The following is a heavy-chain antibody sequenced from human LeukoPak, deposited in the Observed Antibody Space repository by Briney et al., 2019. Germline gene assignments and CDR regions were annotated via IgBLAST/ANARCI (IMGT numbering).Heavy chain of an antibody. CDR2: INWNGGST. Sequence: GPGGSLRLSCAASGFTFDDYGMSWVRQAPGKGLEWVSGINWNGGSTGYADSVKGRFTISRDNAKNSLYLQMNSLRAEDTALYYCARDQIGTSCFDIWGRGTMVTVSS. CDR3: ARDQIGTSCFDI. J-gene: IGHJ3*02. D-gene: IGHD2-2*01. V-gene: IGHV3-20*04. CDR1: GFTFDDYG.